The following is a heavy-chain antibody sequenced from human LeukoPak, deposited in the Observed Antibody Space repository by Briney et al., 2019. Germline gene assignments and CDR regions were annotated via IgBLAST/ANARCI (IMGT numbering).Heavy chain of an antibody. Sequence: GGSLRLSCAASGFTVSSNYMSWVRQAPGKGLEWVSVIYSGGSTYYADSVKGRFTISRDNSKNTLYLQMNSLRAEDTAVYYCAREYDSGTGDYWGQGTLVTVSS. CDR3: AREYDSGTGDY. V-gene: IGHV3-53*01. CDR2: IYSGGST. D-gene: IGHD3-10*01. CDR1: GFTVSSNY. J-gene: IGHJ4*02.